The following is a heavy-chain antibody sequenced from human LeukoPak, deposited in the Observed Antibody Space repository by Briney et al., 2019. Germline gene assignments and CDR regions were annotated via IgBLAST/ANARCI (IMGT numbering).Heavy chain of an antibody. D-gene: IGHD1-14*01. J-gene: IGHJ6*03. CDR3: AKRNPGGRYYYYMDV. V-gene: IGHV3-23*01. Sequence: GGSLRLSCAASGFTLSNYWMSWVRQAPGKGLEWVSAISGSGGSTYYADSVKGRFTISRDNSKNTLYLQMNSLRAEDTAVYYCAKRNPGGRYYYYMDVWGKGTTVTVSS. CDR1: GFTLSNYW. CDR2: ISGSGGST.